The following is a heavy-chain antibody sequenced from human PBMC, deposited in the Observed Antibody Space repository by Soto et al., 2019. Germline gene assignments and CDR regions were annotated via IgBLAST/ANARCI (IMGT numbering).Heavy chain of an antibody. CDR1: VYTFTIYA. V-gene: IGHV1-3*01. CDR3: ARDVAVTGHFDY. D-gene: IGHD6-19*01. Sequence: ASVKGSCKASVYTFTIYAMHWVRQAPGQRLEWMGWINAGNGNTKYSQKFQGRVTITRDTSASTAYMELSSLRSEDTAVYYCARDVAVTGHFDYWGQGTLVTVSS. CDR2: INAGNGNT. J-gene: IGHJ4*02.